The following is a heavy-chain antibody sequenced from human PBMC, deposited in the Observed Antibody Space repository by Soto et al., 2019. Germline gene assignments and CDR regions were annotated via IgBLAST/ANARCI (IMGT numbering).Heavy chain of an antibody. J-gene: IGHJ6*02. V-gene: IGHV4-34*01. CDR1: GGSFSGYY. CDR3: ARAQPYGMDV. CDR2: INHSGST. Sequence: PSETLSLTCAVYGGSFSGYYWSWIRQPPGKGLEWIGEINHSGSTNYNPSLKSRVTISVDTSKNQFSLKLSSVTAADTAVYYCARAQPYGMDVWGQGTTVTVSS.